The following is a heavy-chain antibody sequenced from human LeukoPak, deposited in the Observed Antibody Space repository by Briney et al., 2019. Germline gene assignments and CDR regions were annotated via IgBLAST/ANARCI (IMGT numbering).Heavy chain of an antibody. Sequence: GESLKISCKASGYSFTSYWIGWVRQMPGKGLEWMGIIYPGDSDTKYSPSFEGQVTISADKSTSTAYLQWSSLQASDTAIYYCARRGSGYWLGYFDLWGRGTLVTVSS. D-gene: IGHD3-22*01. J-gene: IGHJ2*01. CDR2: IYPGDSDT. CDR1: GYSFTSYW. V-gene: IGHV5-51*01. CDR3: ARRGSGYWLGYFDL.